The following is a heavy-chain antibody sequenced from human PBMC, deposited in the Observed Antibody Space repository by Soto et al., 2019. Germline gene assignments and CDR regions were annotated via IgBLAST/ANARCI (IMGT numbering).Heavy chain of an antibody. CDR3: ARDYYYDSSGLDWFDP. CDR2: ISAYNGNT. V-gene: IGHV1-18*01. CDR1: CYTFTSYG. D-gene: IGHD3-22*01. J-gene: IGHJ5*02. Sequence: SGKVSFRASCYTFTSYGISWVRQAPGQGLEWMGWISAYNGNTNYAQKLQGRVTMTTDTSTSTAYMELRSLRSDDTAVYYCARDYYYDSSGLDWFDPWGQGTLVTVSS.